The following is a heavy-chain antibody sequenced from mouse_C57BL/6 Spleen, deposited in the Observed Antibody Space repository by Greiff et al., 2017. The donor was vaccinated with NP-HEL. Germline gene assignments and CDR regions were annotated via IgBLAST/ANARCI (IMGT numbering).Heavy chain of an antibody. J-gene: IGHJ2*01. V-gene: IGHV1-50*01. CDR2: IDPSDSYT. Sequence: VQLQQPGAELVKPGASVKLSCKASGYTFTSYWMQWVKQRPGQGLEWIGEIDPSDSYTNYNQKFKGKATLTVDTSSSTAYMQLSSLTSEESAVYYCAREVGTTRGDFDYWGQGTTLTVSS. D-gene: IGHD2-14*01. CDR1: GYTFTSYW. CDR3: AREVGTTRGDFDY.